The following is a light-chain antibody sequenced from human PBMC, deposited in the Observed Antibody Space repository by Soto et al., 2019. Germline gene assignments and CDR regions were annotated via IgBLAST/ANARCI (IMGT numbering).Light chain of an antibody. CDR1: SSDIGGYNF. CDR3: SSYAGSNIV. V-gene: IGLV2-8*01. Sequence: QSALTQPPSASGSPEQSVTISCTGTSSDIGGYNFVSWYQQHPGKAPRLMIYEVAKRPSGVPDRFSGSKSGNTASLTVSGLQADDEADYYCSSYAGSNIVFGGGTKVTVL. CDR2: EVA. J-gene: IGLJ3*02.